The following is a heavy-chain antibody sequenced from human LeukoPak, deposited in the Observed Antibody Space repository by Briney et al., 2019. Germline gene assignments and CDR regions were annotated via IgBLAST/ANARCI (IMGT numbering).Heavy chain of an antibody. CDR1: GFTFSDYY. Sequence: GGSLRLSCAASGFTFSDYYMSWIRQAPGKGLEWVSYISSSSSYANYADSVKGRFTISRDNAKNSLYLQMNSLRAEDTAVYYCASWDSSGYYAVYWGQGTLVTVSS. CDR3: ASWDSSGYYAVY. D-gene: IGHD3-22*01. CDR2: ISSSSSYA. J-gene: IGHJ4*02. V-gene: IGHV3-11*06.